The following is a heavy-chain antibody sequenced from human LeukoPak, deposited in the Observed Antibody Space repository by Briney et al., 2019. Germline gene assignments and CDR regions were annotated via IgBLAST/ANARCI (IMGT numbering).Heavy chain of an antibody. CDR1: GYTFTSYD. D-gene: IGHD2-15*01. Sequence: ASVKVSCKASGYTFTSYDINWVRQATGQGLELMGWMNPNSGNTDYAQKFQGRVTMTRNTSISTAYMELSSMRSEDTAVYYCARGYCSGGSCYLYYFDYWGQGTLVTVSS. V-gene: IGHV1-8*01. J-gene: IGHJ4*02. CDR3: ARGYCSGGSCYLYYFDY. CDR2: MNPNSGNT.